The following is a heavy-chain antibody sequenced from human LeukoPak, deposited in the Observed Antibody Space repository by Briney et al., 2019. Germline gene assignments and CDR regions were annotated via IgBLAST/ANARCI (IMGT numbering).Heavy chain of an antibody. CDR2: IYHSGST. V-gene: IGHV4-30-2*01. D-gene: IGHD1-26*01. CDR1: GGSISSGGYY. J-gene: IGHJ3*02. CDR3: ARENGSQVGPTDAFDI. Sequence: SETLSLTCTVSGGSISSGGYYWSWIRQPPGKGLEWIGYIYHSGSTYYNPSLKSRVTISVDRSKNQFSLKLSSVTAADTAVYYCARENGSQVGPTDAFDIWGQGTMVTVSS.